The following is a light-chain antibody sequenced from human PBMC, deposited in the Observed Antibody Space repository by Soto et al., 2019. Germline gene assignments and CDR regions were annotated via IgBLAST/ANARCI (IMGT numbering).Light chain of an antibody. J-gene: IGLJ3*02. V-gene: IGLV1-44*01. CDR3: TSWDDSLNGWV. Sequence: QLVLTQPPSASGTPGQSVTMSCSGSSPNIGGNTVNWYQHLPGTAPKLLIYSNVQRPSGVPDRFSGSKSGTSGSLAISGLQSEDEADYYCTSWDDSLNGWVFGGETKVTVL. CDR1: SPNIGGNT. CDR2: SNV.